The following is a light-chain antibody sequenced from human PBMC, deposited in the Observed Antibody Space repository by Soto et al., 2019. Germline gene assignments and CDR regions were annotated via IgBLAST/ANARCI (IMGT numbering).Light chain of an antibody. CDR1: QSVSSN. Sequence: EIVMTQSPATLSVSPGERATLSCRASQSVSSNLAWYQQKPGQAPRLLIYGASTRATGIPDRFSGSGSGTDFTFTISRLEPEDLAVYYCQQYGDSPTFGGGTKVGIK. V-gene: IGKV3-15*01. J-gene: IGKJ4*01. CDR2: GAS. CDR3: QQYGDSPT.